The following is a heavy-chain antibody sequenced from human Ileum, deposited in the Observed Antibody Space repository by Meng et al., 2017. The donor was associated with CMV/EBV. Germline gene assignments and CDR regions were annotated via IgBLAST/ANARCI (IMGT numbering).Heavy chain of an antibody. CDR2: INPNTGDT. V-gene: IGHV1-2*06. D-gene: IGHD5-18*01. Sequence: HRVQPWGELTKPRASVRVSFKASGYTFTGHTTHWVRQAPGQGLEWMGRINPNTGDTKNAQNFQGRVTMTSDTSNGTAYMELTNLRSDDTAVYVCTRSWIHLWSHDFDYWGQGTLVTVSS. CDR1: GYTFTGHT. J-gene: IGHJ4*02. CDR3: TRSWIHLWSHDFDY.